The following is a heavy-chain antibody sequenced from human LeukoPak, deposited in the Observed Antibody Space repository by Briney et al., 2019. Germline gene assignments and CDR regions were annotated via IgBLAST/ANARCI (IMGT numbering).Heavy chain of an antibody. CDR3: ARDGYSGSYYRLYYFFMDV. CDR1: KFTFNNYA. D-gene: IGHD1-26*01. Sequence: GGSLRLSCLASKFTFNNYAMTWVRQAPGKGLEWVSSISGSGDNMDYADSVKGRFTISRDNSENTLYLQMNSLRGEDAAVYYCARDGYSGSYYRLYYFFMDVWGKGTTVTVSS. J-gene: IGHJ6*03. V-gene: IGHV3-23*01. CDR2: ISGSGDNM.